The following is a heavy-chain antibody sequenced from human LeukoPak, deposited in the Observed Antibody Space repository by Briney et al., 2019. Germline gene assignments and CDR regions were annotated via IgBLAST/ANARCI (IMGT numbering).Heavy chain of an antibody. CDR3: ARGLRYYDISGYPVLDY. V-gene: IGHV4-34*01. J-gene: IGHJ4*02. D-gene: IGHD3-22*01. CDR2: INHSGST. CDR1: GGSFSGYY. Sequence: SETLSLTCAVYGGSFSGYYWSWIRQPPGKGLEWIGEINHSGSTNYNPSLKSRVTISVDTSKNQFSLKLSSVTAADTAVYYCARGLRYYDISGYPVLDYWGQGTLVTVSS.